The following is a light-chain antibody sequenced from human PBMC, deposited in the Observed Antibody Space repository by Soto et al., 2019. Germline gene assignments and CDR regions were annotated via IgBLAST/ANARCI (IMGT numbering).Light chain of an antibody. Sequence: DIQLTQSPSSLSAFVGDKVTITCRASQKISVYLNWYQQKAGRPPKLLIYSVKNLQTWVPSRFSGASSGTDFNLTISALQTEAIATYRCQQTYISPPSFGQGTRVEI. J-gene: IGKJ1*01. CDR2: SVK. CDR1: QKISVY. CDR3: QQTYISPPS. V-gene: IGKV1-39*01.